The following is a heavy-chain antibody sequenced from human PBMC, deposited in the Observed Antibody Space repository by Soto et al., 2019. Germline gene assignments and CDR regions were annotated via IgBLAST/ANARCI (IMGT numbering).Heavy chain of an antibody. Sequence: QVQLVESGGGVVQPGRSLRLSCAASGFTFSSYAMHWVRQAPGKGLEWVAVISYDGSNKYYADSVKGRFTISRDNSKKXXYLQMNSLRAEDTAVYYCARDGGIYGDYVFDWFDPWGQGTLVTVSS. CDR1: GFTFSSYA. V-gene: IGHV3-30-3*01. CDR3: ARDGGIYGDYVFDWFDP. D-gene: IGHD4-17*01. CDR2: ISYDGSNK. J-gene: IGHJ5*02.